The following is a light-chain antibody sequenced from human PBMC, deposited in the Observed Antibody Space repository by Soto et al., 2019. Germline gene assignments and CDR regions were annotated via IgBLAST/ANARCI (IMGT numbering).Light chain of an antibody. Sequence: EIVLTQSPGTLSLSPGERATLSCRASQSVSSNFLAWYQQKPVQAPRLLIYAASNRAPGIPDRFEGSGSGTEFTLTITTLEPEDLAVYYCQHYGSSSRTFGQGTKVDI. CDR3: QHYGSSSRT. V-gene: IGKV3-20*01. CDR2: AAS. CDR1: QSVSSNF. J-gene: IGKJ1*01.